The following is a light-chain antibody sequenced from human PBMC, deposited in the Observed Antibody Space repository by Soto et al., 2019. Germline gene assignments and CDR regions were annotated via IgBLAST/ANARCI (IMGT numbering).Light chain of an antibody. J-gene: IGLJ2*01. CDR2: NTD. CDR1: SGSVSTGYY. CDR3: VLYMGSGTVV. Sequence: QTVVTQEPSFSVSPGGTVTLTCGLSSGSVSTGYYPSWYQQTPGQTPRTLIYNTDTRSSGVPDRFSGSILGNKAALTITGAQADDESDYYCVLYMGSGTVVFGGGTKRTVL. V-gene: IGLV8-61*01.